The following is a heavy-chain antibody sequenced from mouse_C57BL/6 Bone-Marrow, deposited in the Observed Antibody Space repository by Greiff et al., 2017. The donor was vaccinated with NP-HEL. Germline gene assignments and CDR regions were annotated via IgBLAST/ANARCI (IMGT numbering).Heavy chain of an antibody. V-gene: IGHV14-3*01. Sequence: EVMLVESVAELVRPGASVKLSCTASGFNIKNTYMHWVKQRPEQGLEWIGRIDPANGNTKYVPKFQGKATITADTSSNTAYLQLSSLTSEDTAIYYCARSYYYGSSYVWFAYWGQGTLVTVSA. CDR3: ARSYYYGSSYVWFAY. CDR1: GFNIKNTY. CDR2: IDPANGNT. J-gene: IGHJ3*01. D-gene: IGHD1-1*01.